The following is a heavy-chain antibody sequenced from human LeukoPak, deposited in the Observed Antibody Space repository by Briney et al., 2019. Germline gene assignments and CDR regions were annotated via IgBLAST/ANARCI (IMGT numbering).Heavy chain of an antibody. J-gene: IGHJ4*02. D-gene: IGHD2-2*01. Sequence: SETLSLTCTVSAGAISSTSDYWGRIRKPQGKRLECIGGVYYSGSTYYNPSHKSRATISLETPTNQFSVKLSYVTAADAAVYYCASLGTAAHTLWDYWGKGTLVTVPS. CDR2: VYYSGST. CDR3: ASLGTAAHTLWDY. CDR1: AGAISSTSDY. V-gene: IGHV4-39*01.